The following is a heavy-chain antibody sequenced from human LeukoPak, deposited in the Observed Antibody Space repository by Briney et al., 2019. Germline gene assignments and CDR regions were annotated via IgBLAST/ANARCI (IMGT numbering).Heavy chain of an antibody. D-gene: IGHD3-9*01. V-gene: IGHV5-51*01. CDR2: VYPGGSAT. CDR1: GYTFTTSW. J-gene: IGHJ4*02. Sequence: GESLKISCKGSGYTFTTSWIGLVRQMPGKGQEWMGIVYPGGSATRYGPSFQGLATISADKSINTAYLQWSSLKASDAAMYYCGKIYEYDVLNNYYPHFAHWGQGTLVTVSS. CDR3: GKIYEYDVLNNYYPHFAH.